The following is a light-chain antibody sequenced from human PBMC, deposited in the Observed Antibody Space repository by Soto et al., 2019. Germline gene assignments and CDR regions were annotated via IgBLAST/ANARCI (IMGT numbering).Light chain of an antibody. V-gene: IGKV3-15*01. J-gene: IGKJ1*01. Sequence: EIVMTQSPATLSVSPGERATLSCRASQSVSSNLAWYQQKPGQAPRLLIYGASTRATGIPARFSGSGSGTECTLTISSLQSEDFAAYYCQQYNNCPPWTFGQGTKVEIK. CDR1: QSVSSN. CDR2: GAS. CDR3: QQYNNCPPWT.